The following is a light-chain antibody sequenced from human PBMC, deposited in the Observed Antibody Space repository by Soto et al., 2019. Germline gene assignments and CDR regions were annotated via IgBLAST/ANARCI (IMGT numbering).Light chain of an antibody. J-gene: IGLJ2*01. CDR1: NIGSKS. Sequence: SYELTQPPSVSVAPGKTARIPCGGNNIGSKSVHWYQQKPGQAPVLVIYYDSDRPSGIPERFSGSNSGNTATLAISRVEAGDEADYYCQVWDSSSDHPVFGGGTKLTVL. V-gene: IGLV3-21*04. CDR3: QVWDSSSDHPV. CDR2: YDS.